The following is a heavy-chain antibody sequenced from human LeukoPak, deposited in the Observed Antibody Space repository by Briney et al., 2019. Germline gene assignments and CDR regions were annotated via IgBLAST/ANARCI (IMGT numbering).Heavy chain of an antibody. Sequence: PSETLSLTCAVYGGSFSGYYWSWIRQPPGKGLEWIGEINHSGSTNYNPSLKSRVTISVDTSKNQFSLKLSSVTAADTAVYYCARGDSSVRSDYWGQGTLVTVSS. J-gene: IGHJ4*02. CDR1: GGSFSGYY. CDR2: INHSGST. V-gene: IGHV4-34*01. CDR3: ARGDSSVRSDY. D-gene: IGHD3-22*01.